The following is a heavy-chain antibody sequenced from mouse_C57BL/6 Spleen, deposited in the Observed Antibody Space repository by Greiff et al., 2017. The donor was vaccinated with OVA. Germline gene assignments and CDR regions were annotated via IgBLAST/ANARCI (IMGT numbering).Heavy chain of an antibody. J-gene: IGHJ1*03. CDR3: TKEAPITTVVGGYFDV. Sequence: VQLQQSGTVLARPGASVKMSCKTSGYTFTSYWMHWVKQRPGQGLEWIGAIYPGNSDTSYNQKFKGKAKLTAATSASTAYLELSSLTNEDSAVYYCTKEAPITTVVGGYFDVWGTGTTVTVSS. D-gene: IGHD1-1*01. CDR2: IYPGNSDT. CDR1: GYTFTSYW. V-gene: IGHV1-5*01.